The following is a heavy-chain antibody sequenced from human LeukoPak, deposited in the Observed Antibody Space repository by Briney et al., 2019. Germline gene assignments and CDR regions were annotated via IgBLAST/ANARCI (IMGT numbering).Heavy chain of an antibody. D-gene: IGHD2-21*01. CDR2: ISGSGGST. CDR1: GFTFSSYA. CDR3: AKFLPTHIVVANYYFDY. Sequence: GGSLRLSCAPSGFTFSSYAMSWVRQAPGKGLEWVSAISGSGGSTYYADSVKSRFTISRDNSKNTLYLQMNSLRAEDTAVYYCAKFLPTHIVVANYYFDYWGQGTLVTVSS. J-gene: IGHJ4*02. V-gene: IGHV3-23*01.